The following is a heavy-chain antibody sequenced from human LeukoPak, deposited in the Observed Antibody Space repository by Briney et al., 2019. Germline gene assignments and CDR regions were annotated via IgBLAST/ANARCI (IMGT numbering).Heavy chain of an antibody. CDR1: GGSISSGGYS. D-gene: IGHD3-3*01. Sequence: PSQTLSLTCAVSGGSISSGGYSWSWIRQPPGKGLEWIGYIYHSGSTYYNPSLKSRVTISVDRSKNQFSLELSSVTAADTAVYYCARGSVRGVKYYYYGMDVWGQGTTVTVSS. CDR2: IYHSGST. J-gene: IGHJ6*02. V-gene: IGHV4-30-2*01. CDR3: ARGSVRGVKYYYYGMDV.